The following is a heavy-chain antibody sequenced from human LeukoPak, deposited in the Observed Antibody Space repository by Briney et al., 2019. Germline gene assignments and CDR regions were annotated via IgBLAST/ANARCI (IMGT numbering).Heavy chain of an antibody. D-gene: IGHD3-22*01. CDR2: ISGSGGST. V-gene: IGHV3-23*01. J-gene: IGHJ4*02. Sequence: RGGSLRLSCAASGFTFSSYGMSWVRQAPGKGLEWVSAISGSGGSTYYADSVKGRFTISRDNSKNTLYLQMNSLRAEDTAVYYCAKDRIRGLYYDSSGYYFDYWGQGTLVTVSS. CDR3: AKDRIRGLYYDSSGYYFDY. CDR1: GFTFSSYG.